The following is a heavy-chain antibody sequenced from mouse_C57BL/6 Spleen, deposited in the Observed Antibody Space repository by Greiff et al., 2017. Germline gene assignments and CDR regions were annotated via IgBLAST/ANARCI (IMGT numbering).Heavy chain of an antibody. CDR1: GYAFSSYW. CDR3: ARSRGYYGGYYFDY. V-gene: IGHV1-80*01. CDR2: IYPGDGDT. Sequence: QVQLQQSGAELVKPGDSVKISCKASGYAFSSYWMTWVKKRPGKGLEWIGQIYPGDGDTNYNGKFTGKAPLTADKSSSNAYMQLSSLTSEDSAVYFCARSRGYYGGYYFDYWGQGTTLTVAS. J-gene: IGHJ2*01. D-gene: IGHD1-1*01.